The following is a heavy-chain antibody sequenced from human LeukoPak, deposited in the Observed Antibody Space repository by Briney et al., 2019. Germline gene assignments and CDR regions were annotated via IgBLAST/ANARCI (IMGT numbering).Heavy chain of an antibody. D-gene: IGHD1-14*01. CDR1: GFTFGGYG. J-gene: IGHJ4*02. CDR3: TRYNNDHFDY. V-gene: IGHV3-33*01. CDR2: IAYDGSRA. Sequence: PGRSLRLSCAGSGFTFGGYGMHWFRQTPGKGLEWVAVIAYDGSRAFYADSVKGRFTISRDNSKNTMSVQMDDLRAEDTAVYYCTRYNNDHFDYWGQGTPVTVFS.